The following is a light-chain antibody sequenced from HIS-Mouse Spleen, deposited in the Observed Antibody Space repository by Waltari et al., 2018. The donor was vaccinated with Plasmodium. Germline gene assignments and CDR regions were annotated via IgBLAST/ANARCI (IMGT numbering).Light chain of an antibody. Sequence: QSALTQPRSVSGSPGQSVTLSCTGTSSDVGGYNYFSWYQQHPGKAPKLMIYDVSKRPSGVPDRFSGSKSGNTASLTISGLQAEDEADYYCCSYAGSYTFGVFGTGTKVTVL. CDR1: SSDVGGYNY. J-gene: IGLJ1*01. V-gene: IGLV2-11*01. CDR2: DVS. CDR3: CSYAGSYTFGV.